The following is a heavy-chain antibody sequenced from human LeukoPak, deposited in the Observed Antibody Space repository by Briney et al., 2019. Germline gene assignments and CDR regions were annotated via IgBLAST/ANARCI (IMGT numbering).Heavy chain of an antibody. CDR1: GFTFTTYW. CDR3: VTYSTGLYKGLEF. Sequence: PGGSLRLSCAASGFTFTTYWRIWIRKAPGRGREGVANINKDGTDKYYVDSVKGRFTFSRDNAQNSLYLQMSSLRVEDTAVYYCVTYSTGLYKGLEFWGQGTQVTVSS. D-gene: IGHD2-8*02. V-gene: IGHV3-7*03. J-gene: IGHJ4*02. CDR2: INKDGTDK.